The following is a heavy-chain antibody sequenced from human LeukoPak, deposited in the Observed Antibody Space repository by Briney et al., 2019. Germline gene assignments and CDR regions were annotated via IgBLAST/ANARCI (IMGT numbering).Heavy chain of an antibody. CDR2: TRNKANSYTT. Sequence: TGGSLRLSCAASGFTFSDHYMDWVRQAPGKGLEWVGRTRNKANSYTTEYAASVKGRFTISRDDSKNSLYLQMNSLKTEDTDVYYCARVSRPYYYDSSGPNWFDPWGQGTLVTVSS. CDR3: ARVSRPYYYDSSGPNWFDP. V-gene: IGHV3-72*01. D-gene: IGHD3-22*01. J-gene: IGHJ5*02. CDR1: GFTFSDHY.